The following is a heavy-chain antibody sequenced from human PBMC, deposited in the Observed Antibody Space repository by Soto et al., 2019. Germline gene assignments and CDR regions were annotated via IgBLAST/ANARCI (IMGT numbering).Heavy chain of an antibody. CDR3: ARSTVTSSRGMAV. V-gene: IGHV3-48*03. CDR1: GFTFRSYE. J-gene: IGHJ6*01. CDR2: ISSSGTTI. D-gene: IGHD4-17*01. Sequence: EVQLVESGGGLVQPGGSLRLSCAASGFTFRSYEMNWVRQAPGKGLEWISYISSSGTTIYYAGSVKGRFTISRDNAKNSLSLRMNSLRAEDTALYYCARSTVTSSRGMAVWGQATTVTVSS.